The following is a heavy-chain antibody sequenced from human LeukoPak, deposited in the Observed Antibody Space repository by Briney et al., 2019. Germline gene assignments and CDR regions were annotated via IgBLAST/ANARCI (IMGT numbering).Heavy chain of an antibody. CDR1: GGSISSYY. V-gene: IGHV4-59*01. CDR2: IYYSGST. CDR3: ARALVGATTDY. D-gene: IGHD1-26*01. J-gene: IGHJ4*02. Sequence: SETLSLTCTVSGGSISSYYWSWIRQPPGKGLEWTGYIYYSGSTNYNPSLKSRVTISVDTSKNQFSLKLSSVTAADTAVYYCARALVGATTDYWGQGTLVTVSS.